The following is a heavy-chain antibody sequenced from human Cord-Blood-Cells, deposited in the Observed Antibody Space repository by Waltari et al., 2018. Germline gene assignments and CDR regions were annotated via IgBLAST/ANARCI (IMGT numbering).Heavy chain of an antibody. Sequence: QVQLVHSGAELKTPGASVTVSCKASGYTFTGYYMHWVRQAPGQGLEWMGWINPNSGGTNYAQKFQGWVTMTRDTSISTAYMELSRLRSDDTAVYYCARDYSSSTDWYFDLWGRGTLVTVSS. CDR3: ARDYSSSTDWYFDL. J-gene: IGHJ2*01. CDR2: INPNSGGT. V-gene: IGHV1-2*04. D-gene: IGHD6-6*01. CDR1: GYTFTGYY.